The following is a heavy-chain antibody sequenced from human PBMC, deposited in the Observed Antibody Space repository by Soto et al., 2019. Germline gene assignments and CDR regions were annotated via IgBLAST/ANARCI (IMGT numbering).Heavy chain of an antibody. V-gene: IGHV3-11*06. CDR3: ARYGGSYLSAYFYGMDV. J-gene: IGHJ6*02. D-gene: IGHD1-26*01. CDR2: ISTVSSAT. CDR1: GFTFSDYY. Sequence: QVQLVESGGGLVKPGGSLRLSCAASGFTFSDYYMTWIRQAPGKGLEWVSFISTVSSATNYADSVKGRFTISRDNAKNLVYLQMESLRAEDTAVYYCARYGGSYLSAYFYGMDVWGQGATVTVSS.